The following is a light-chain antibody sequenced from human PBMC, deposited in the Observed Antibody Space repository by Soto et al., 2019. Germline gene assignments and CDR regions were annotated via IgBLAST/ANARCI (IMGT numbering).Light chain of an antibody. CDR3: QQYNTYST. Sequence: DIQMTQSPSSLSASVGNRVTITFRASQSISSYLNWYQQKPGKAPKLLIYDASSLKSGVPARFSGSGSGTEFTLTISSLQPDDFATYYCQQYNTYSTFGQGTRLEIK. V-gene: IGKV1-5*01. CDR1: QSISSY. CDR2: DAS. J-gene: IGKJ5*01.